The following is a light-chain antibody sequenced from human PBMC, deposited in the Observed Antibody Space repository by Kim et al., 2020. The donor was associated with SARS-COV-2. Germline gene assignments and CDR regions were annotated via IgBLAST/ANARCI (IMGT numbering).Light chain of an antibody. J-gene: IGKJ4*01. CDR3: QQRSNWPPT. CDR2: DAS. CDR1: QSVSTY. Sequence: SLSPGERATLSCRASQSVSTYLAWYQHKPGQPPRLLIHDASNRATGIPPRFSGSGSGTDFTLTISSLEPEDFAIYYCQQRSNWPPTFGGGTKVEIK. V-gene: IGKV3-11*01.